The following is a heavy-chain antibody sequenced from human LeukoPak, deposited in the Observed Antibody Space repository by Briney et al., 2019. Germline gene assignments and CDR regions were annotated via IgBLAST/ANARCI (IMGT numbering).Heavy chain of an antibody. CDR1: GFTFSDEY. CDR2: ISSSSSYT. J-gene: IGHJ3*02. CDR3: ARTRGRGSGGHFDI. Sequence: PGGSLGLSCAATGFTFSDEYMSWIRQAPGKGLEWVSYISSSSSYTNYADSVKGRFTISRDNAKNSLSLQMNSLRAEDTAVYYCARTRGRGSGGHFDIWGQGTMVTVSS. V-gene: IGHV3-11*06.